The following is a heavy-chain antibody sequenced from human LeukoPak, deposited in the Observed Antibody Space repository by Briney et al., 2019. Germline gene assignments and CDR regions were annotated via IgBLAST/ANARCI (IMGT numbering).Heavy chain of an antibody. D-gene: IGHD6-19*01. CDR3: ASAAGYSSGPRGWYFDL. CDR2: IRYDGSNK. V-gene: IGHV3-30*02. Sequence: GGSLRLSCAASGFTFSSYGMHWVRQAPGKGLEWVAFIRYDGSNKYYADSVKGRFTISRDNSKNTLYLQMNSLRAEDTAVYYCASAAGYSSGPRGWYFDLWGRGTLVTVSS. CDR1: GFTFSSYG. J-gene: IGHJ2*01.